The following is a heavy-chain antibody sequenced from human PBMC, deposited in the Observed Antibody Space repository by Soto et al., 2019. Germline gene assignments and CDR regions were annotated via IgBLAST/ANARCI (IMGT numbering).Heavy chain of an antibody. CDR3: ARDTRWELRG. D-gene: IGHD1-26*01. Sequence: QVQLVQSGAEVKKPGSSVKVSCKASGGTFSSYTISWVRQAPGQGLEWMGRIIPILGIANYAQKFQGRVMITADTSTSTAYMELSSLRSEATAVYYCARDTRWELRGWGQGTLVTVSS. CDR2: IIPILGIA. CDR1: GGTFSSYT. V-gene: IGHV1-69*08. J-gene: IGHJ4*02.